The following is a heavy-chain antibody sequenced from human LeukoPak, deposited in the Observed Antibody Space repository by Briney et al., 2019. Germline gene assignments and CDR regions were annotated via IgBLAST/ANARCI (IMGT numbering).Heavy chain of an antibody. J-gene: IGHJ4*02. CDR1: GFIFSSYS. D-gene: IGHD1-7*01. Sequence: GRSLRLSCAASGFIFSSYSMNWVRQAPGKGLEWVSYISISSSTIYYADSVKGRFIISRDNAKNSLYLQVNSLRAEDTTVYYCARGVGWNYGFDYWGQGTLVTVSS. CDR3: ARGVGWNYGFDY. V-gene: IGHV3-48*04. CDR2: ISISSSTI.